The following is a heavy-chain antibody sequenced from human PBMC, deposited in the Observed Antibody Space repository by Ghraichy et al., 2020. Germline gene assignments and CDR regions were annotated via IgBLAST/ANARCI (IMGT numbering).Heavy chain of an antibody. D-gene: IGHD1-7*01. J-gene: IGHJ4*02. Sequence: GGSLRLSCAASGFTFSNYGMHWVRQAPGKGLEWVAVMWYEGSNKFYADSVKGRFTISRDNSKNTLYLQMNNLRAEDMAVYYCARAVTGTTIDYWGQGTLVTVSS. CDR1: GFTFSNYG. CDR3: ARAVTGTTIDY. V-gene: IGHV3-33*01. CDR2: MWYEGSNK.